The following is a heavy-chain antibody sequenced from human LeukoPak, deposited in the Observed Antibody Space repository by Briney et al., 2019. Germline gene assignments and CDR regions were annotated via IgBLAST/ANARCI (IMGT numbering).Heavy chain of an antibody. CDR2: IKQDGSEK. V-gene: IGHV3-7*01. Sequence: GRSLRLSCAASGFTFSSYWMSWVRQAPGKGLEWVANIKQDGSEKYYVDSVKGRFTISRDNAKNSLYLQMNSLRAEDTAVYYCARELTMVRGVIDYWGQGTLVTVSS. CDR1: GFTFSSYW. CDR3: ARELTMVRGVIDY. J-gene: IGHJ4*02. D-gene: IGHD3-10*01.